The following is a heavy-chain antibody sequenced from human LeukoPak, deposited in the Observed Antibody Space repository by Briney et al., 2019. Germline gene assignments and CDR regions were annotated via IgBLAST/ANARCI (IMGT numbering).Heavy chain of an antibody. CDR3: ATVVGATWMVDY. CDR1: GGSVSSSGYY. CDR2: MHDSGST. V-gene: IGHV4-61*08. D-gene: IGHD1-26*01. Sequence: SETLSLTCSVSGGSVSSSGYYWSWIRQPPGKGLEWIGYMHDSGSTHYNPSLKSRVTISVDTSKNQFSLNLSSVTAADTAVYYCATVVGATWMVDYWGQGTLVTVSS. J-gene: IGHJ4*02.